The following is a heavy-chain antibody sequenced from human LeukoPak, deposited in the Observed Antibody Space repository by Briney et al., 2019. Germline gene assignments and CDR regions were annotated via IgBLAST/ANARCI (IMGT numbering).Heavy chain of an antibody. J-gene: IGHJ3*02. CDR1: GGSISSSNW. CDR3: ARAWFWGLFHRPQGAFDI. V-gene: IGHV4-4*02. D-gene: IGHD3-16*01. CDR2: IYHSGST. Sequence: PSGTLSLTCALSGGSISSSNWWSWVRQPPGKGLEWIGEIYHSGSTYYNPSLKSRVTISVDTSKNQFSLKLSSVTAADTAVYYCARAWFWGLFHRPQGAFDIWGQGTMVTVSS.